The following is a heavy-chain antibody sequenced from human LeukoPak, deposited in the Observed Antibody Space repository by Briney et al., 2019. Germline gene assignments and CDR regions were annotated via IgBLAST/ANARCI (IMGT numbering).Heavy chain of an antibody. CDR2: IRYDGSNK. J-gene: IGHJ4*02. CDR3: AKERITMVRGVIPDY. D-gene: IGHD3-10*01. Sequence: PGGSLRLSCAASGFTFSSYGMHWVRQAPGKGLEWGAFIRYDGSNKYYADSVKGRFTISRDNSKNTLYLQMNSLTAEDTAVYYCAKERITMVRGVIPDYWGQGTLVTVSS. CDR1: GFTFSSYG. V-gene: IGHV3-30*02.